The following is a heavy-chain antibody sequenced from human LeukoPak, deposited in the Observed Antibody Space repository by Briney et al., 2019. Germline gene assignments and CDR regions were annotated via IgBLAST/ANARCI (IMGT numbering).Heavy chain of an antibody. Sequence: PSETLSLTCTVPGGSIRDYYWSWIRQAPGKGLEWIGYIHYSGNTKYNPSLKSRVIISLDTSKNQLSLKVTSVTAADTAVYYCAREPGVNDFWSSGPLDPRSWLDPWGQGTLVTVSS. J-gene: IGHJ5*02. CDR2: IHYSGNT. V-gene: IGHV4-59*01. D-gene: IGHD3-3*01. CDR1: GGSIRDYY. CDR3: AREPGVNDFWSSGPLDPRSWLDP.